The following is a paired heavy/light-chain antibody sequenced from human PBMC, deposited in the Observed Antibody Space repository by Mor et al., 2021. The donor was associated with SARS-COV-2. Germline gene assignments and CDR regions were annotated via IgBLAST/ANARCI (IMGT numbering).Heavy chain of an antibody. CDR1: GFTLRNYA. V-gene: IGHV3-30-3*01. CDR3: AREAAEHGGFDF. D-gene: IGHD6-25*01. CDR2: TSFDGSNS. J-gene: IGHJ4*02. Sequence: QVQLVESGGGVVQPGKSLRLSCAASGFTLRNYAMHYVRQAPGKGLEWVAVTSFDGSNSYYADSVKGRFTISRDNSKNTLYLQMNSLITEDTAVYYCAREAAEHGGFDFWGQGTLVTVSS.
Light chain of an antibody. CDR1: QSVFYSSNNKNY. CDR2: WAS. V-gene: IGKV4-1*01. Sequence: IVMTQSPDSLAVSLGERATINCKSSQSVFYSSNNKNYLAWYQQKPGQPPKLLIYWASTRESGVPDRFIGSGSGTDFTLTISSLQAEDVAVYFCHQYYSSPIFTFGPGTKVDIK. CDR3: HQYYSSPIFT. J-gene: IGKJ3*01.